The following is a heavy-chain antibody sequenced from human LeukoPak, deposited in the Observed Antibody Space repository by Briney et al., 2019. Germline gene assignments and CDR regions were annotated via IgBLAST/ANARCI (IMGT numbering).Heavy chain of an antibody. CDR3: ASSHNTFYYYYGVDV. CDR2: IYHSGST. Sequence: PSETLSLTCTVSGGSISSGGYYWSWIRQPPGKGLEWIGYIYHSGSTYYNPSLKSRVTISVDRSKNQFSLKLSSVTAADTAVYYCASSHNTFYYYYGVDVWGLGTTVTVSS. D-gene: IGHD1-1*01. CDR1: GGSISSGGYY. J-gene: IGHJ6*02. V-gene: IGHV4-30-2*01.